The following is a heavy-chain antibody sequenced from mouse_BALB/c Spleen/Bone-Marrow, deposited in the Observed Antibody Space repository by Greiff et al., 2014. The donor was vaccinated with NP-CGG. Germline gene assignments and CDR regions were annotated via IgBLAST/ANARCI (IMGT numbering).Heavy chain of an antibody. J-gene: IGHJ1*01. CDR2: ISSGGST. D-gene: IGHD2-5*01. Sequence: EVNLVESGGGLVKPGGSLKLSCAASGFTFSGYAMSWVRQTPEKRLEWVASISSGGSTFYPDSVKGRSTISRDNARNILYLQMSSLRSEDTAMYYCARRKTAILTTFYWYFDVWGAGTTVTVSS. V-gene: IGHV5-6-5*01. CDR3: ARRKTAILTTFYWYFDV. CDR1: GFTFSGYA.